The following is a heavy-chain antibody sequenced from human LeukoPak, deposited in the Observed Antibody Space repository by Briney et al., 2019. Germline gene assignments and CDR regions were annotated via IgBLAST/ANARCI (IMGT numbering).Heavy chain of an antibody. CDR3: AHTNSGSYYALDY. D-gene: IGHD1-26*01. V-gene: IGHV4-61*02. Sequence: SETLSLTCTVSGGSISSGSYYWNWIRQPAGKGLEWIGRIYISGSTNYNPSLKSRVTISVDTSKNQFSLKLSSVTAADTAVYYCAHTNSGSYYALDYWGQGTLVTVSS. J-gene: IGHJ4*02. CDR2: IYISGST. CDR1: GGSISSGSYY.